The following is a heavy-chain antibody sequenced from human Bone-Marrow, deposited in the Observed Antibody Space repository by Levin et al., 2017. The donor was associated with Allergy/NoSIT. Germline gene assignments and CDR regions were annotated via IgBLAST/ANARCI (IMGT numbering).Heavy chain of an antibody. Sequence: GESLKISCAASGFNFNDHSMNWVRQAPGKGLEWVGRTRNKANIYTTEYAASVKGRFTISRDDSRSSLFLQMNSLQTEDTAVYYCAREGDSSAYYIDFDYWGQGTLVAVSS. V-gene: IGHV3-72*01. CDR3: AREGDSSAYYIDFDY. CDR2: TRNKANIYTT. D-gene: IGHD6-19*01. CDR1: GFNFNDHS. J-gene: IGHJ4*02.